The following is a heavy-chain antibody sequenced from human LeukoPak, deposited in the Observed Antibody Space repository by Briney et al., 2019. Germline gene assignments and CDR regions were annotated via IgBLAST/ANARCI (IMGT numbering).Heavy chain of an antibody. Sequence: GGSLRLSCAASGFTFSYYGIHWVRQAPGKGLEWVAVISYDGSDKYYADSVKGRFTISGDNSKNTLYLRMNSLRAEDTAVYYCAKDITRYGGNAVDYWGQGTLVTVSS. CDR2: ISYDGSDK. D-gene: IGHD4-23*01. J-gene: IGHJ4*02. CDR3: AKDITRYGGNAVDY. V-gene: IGHV3-30*18. CDR1: GFTFSYYG.